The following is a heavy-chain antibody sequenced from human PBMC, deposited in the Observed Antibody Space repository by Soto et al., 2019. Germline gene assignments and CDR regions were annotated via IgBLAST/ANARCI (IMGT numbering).Heavy chain of an antibody. CDR2: ISYTGIT. Sequence: SDTLYLTCSVSGGIINSGDYFWSCIRPPPGKGLEWIGSISYTGITYYSPSLKSRASMSRDTSKNLFSLMLRSLTAADTAVYFCARVKATLYRHYYFDYWGQGTPVTVSS. CDR3: ARVKATLYRHYYFDY. D-gene: IGHD5-12*01. J-gene: IGHJ4*02. CDR1: GGIINSGDYF. V-gene: IGHV4-30-4*02.